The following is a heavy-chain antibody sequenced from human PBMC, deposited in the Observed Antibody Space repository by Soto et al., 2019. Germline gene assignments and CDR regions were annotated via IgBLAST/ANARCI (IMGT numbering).Heavy chain of an antibody. D-gene: IGHD3-16*01. CDR2: ITYDGSKK. CDR3: AKGPECWDDSKWYDH. J-gene: IGHJ5*02. CDR1: GFTFTTFG. Sequence: QVQLVESGGGVVQPGRSLRLSCAASGFTFTTFGIHWVRQAPGKGLECVAVITYDGSKKYSDSVKGLFTISRDTSEHVFYLQMNRMRTDDTAVYDCAKGPECWDDSKWYDHWGKGTLVTVSS. V-gene: IGHV3-30*18.